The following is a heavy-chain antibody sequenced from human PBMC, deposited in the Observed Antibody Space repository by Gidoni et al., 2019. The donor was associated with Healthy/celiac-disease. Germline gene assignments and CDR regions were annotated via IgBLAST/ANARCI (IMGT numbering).Heavy chain of an antibody. CDR1: GLTFSSYS. V-gene: IGHV3-23*04. CDR2: IGGSVCST. D-gene: IGHD6-19*01. J-gene: IGHJ5*02. Sequence: EVQLVASGGGLVQPGGSLKLAGAACGLTFSSYSRSWVRQPPGKGLEWVSAIGGSVCSTYYADSVKGRFTISRDNSKNTLCLQMNSLSAEDTAVYYCAKSPIAVAGTGWFDPWGQGTLVTVSS. CDR3: AKSPIAVAGTGWFDP.